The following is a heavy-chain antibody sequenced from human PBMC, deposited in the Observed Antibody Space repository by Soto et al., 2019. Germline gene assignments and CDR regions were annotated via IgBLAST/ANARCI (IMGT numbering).Heavy chain of an antibody. Sequence: EVQLVESGGGLVQPGGSLRLSCAVSGFTFSSYSMNWGRQAPGKGLEWVSYISSGSGTTYYADSVKGRFSISRDNANNSLYLQMSSLRVEDTAVYYCAKIGTYLRMDVWGRGTTVTVSS. D-gene: IGHD3-10*01. V-gene: IGHV3-48*01. CDR2: ISSGSGTT. CDR1: GFTFSSYS. CDR3: AKIGTYLRMDV. J-gene: IGHJ6*02.